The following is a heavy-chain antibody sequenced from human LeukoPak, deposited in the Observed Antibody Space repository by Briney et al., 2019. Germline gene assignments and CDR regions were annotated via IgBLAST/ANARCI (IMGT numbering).Heavy chain of an antibody. J-gene: IGHJ3*02. D-gene: IGHD4-17*01. V-gene: IGHV5-51*01. CDR3: ARPKIYGDYVLGAFDI. Sequence: GESLKISCKGSGYSFTSYWIGWVRQMPGKGLEWMGIIYPGDSDTRYSPSLQGQVTISADNSISTAYLQWSSLRASDTAIYYCARPKIYGDYVLGAFDIWGQGTMVTVSS. CDR2: IYPGDSDT. CDR1: GYSFTSYW.